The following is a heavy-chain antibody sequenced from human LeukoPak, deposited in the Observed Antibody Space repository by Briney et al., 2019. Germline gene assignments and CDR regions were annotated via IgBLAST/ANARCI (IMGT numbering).Heavy chain of an antibody. CDR1: GYTFTGYY. Sequence: PVASVKVSCKASGYTFTGYYMHWVRQAPGQGLEWMGWINPNSGGTNYAQKSQGRVTMTRDTSISTAYMELSRLRSDDTAVYYCARGPQIWFGELGAFDIWGQGTMVTVSS. J-gene: IGHJ3*02. D-gene: IGHD3-10*01. V-gene: IGHV1-2*02. CDR3: ARGPQIWFGELGAFDI. CDR2: INPNSGGT.